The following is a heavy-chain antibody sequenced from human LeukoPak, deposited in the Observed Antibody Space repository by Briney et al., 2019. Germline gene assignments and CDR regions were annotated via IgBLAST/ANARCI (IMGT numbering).Heavy chain of an antibody. CDR1: EFTVSSNY. Sequence: GGSLRLSCAASEFTVSSNYMSWVRQAPGKGLEWVSVIYSGGSTYYADSVKGRFTISRDNSKNTLYLQMNSLRAEDTAVYYCARENYYYDSSGYYYICYIDVWGKGTTVTVSS. D-gene: IGHD3-22*01. J-gene: IGHJ6*03. V-gene: IGHV3-53*01. CDR2: IYSGGST. CDR3: ARENYYYDSSGYYYICYIDV.